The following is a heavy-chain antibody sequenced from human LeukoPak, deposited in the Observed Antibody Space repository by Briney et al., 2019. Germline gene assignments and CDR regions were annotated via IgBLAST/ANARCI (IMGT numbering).Heavy chain of an antibody. CDR1: GGSISSGGYF. Sequence: SQTLSLTCTVSGGSISSGGYFWTWIRQQPGKGLEWIGYIYYSGSTYYNPSLKSRVTMSVDTSKNQFSLKLSSVTAADTAVYYCAREYDGSGSYYEWFDPWGQGTLVTVSS. D-gene: IGHD3-10*01. J-gene: IGHJ5*02. CDR2: IYYSGST. V-gene: IGHV4-31*03. CDR3: AREYDGSGSYYEWFDP.